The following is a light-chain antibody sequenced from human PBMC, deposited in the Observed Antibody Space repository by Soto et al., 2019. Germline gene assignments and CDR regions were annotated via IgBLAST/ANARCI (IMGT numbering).Light chain of an antibody. CDR3: SSYTSSSTPVV. V-gene: IGLV2-14*01. CDR2: DVS. Sequence: QSALTQPASVSGSPGQSSTISCTGTSSDVGGYNYVSWYQQHPGKAPKLMIYDVSNRPSGVSNRISGSKSGNTASLTISGRQAEDEADYYCSSYTSSSTPVVFGGGTKLTVL. J-gene: IGLJ2*01. CDR1: SSDVGGYNY.